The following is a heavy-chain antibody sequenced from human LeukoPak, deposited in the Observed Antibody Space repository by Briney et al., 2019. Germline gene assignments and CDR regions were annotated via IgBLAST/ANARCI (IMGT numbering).Heavy chain of an antibody. D-gene: IGHD6-19*01. CDR3: ARQRGGWDFDY. CDR2: IHHSGST. CDR1: GYSFSSGYY. V-gene: IGHV4-38-2*02. Sequence: PSETLSLTCTVSGYSFSSGYYWGWVRQPPGKGLGWIGSIHHSGSTYNNPSLKSRVTITVDTSKKQFSLKLSSVTAADTAVYYCARQRGGWDFDYWGQGTLVTVSS. J-gene: IGHJ4*02.